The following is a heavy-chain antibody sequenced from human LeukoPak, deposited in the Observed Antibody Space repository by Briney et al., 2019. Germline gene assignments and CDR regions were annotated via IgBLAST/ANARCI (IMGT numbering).Heavy chain of an antibody. D-gene: IGHD6-19*01. CDR2: IYTSGST. CDR3: ARDPPAGYSSGWYGLGDTFDY. J-gene: IGHJ4*02. Sequence: PSETLSLTCTVSGGSISSYYWSWIRQPAGKGLEWIGRIYTSGSTNYNPSLKSRVTMSVDTSKNQFSLKLSSVTAADTAVYYCARDPPAGYSSGWYGLGDTFDYWGQGTLVTVSS. CDR1: GGSISSYY. V-gene: IGHV4-4*07.